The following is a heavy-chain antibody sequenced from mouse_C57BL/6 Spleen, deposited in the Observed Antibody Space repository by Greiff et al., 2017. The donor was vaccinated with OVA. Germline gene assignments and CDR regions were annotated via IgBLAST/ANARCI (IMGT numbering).Heavy chain of an antibody. D-gene: IGHD1-1*01. CDR1: GYTFTSYG. CDR3: ASAGDCHYGVYCDY. V-gene: IGHV1-81*01. Sequence: QVQLQQSGAELARPGASVKLSCKASGYTFTSYGISWVKQRTGQGLEWIGEIYPRSGNTYYNEKFKGKATLTAAKSSSTVYMELRSLTSEDSAVYFCASAGDCHYGVYCDYWGQGTTVTVSS. CDR2: IYPRSGNT. J-gene: IGHJ2*01.